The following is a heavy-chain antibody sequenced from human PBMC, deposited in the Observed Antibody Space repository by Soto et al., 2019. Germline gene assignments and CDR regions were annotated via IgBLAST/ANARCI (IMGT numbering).Heavy chain of an antibody. V-gene: IGHV1-2*02. Sequence: QVQLVQSGAEVKKPGASVKVSCKAPRYIFTAYFMHWVRQAPGQGLEWLGWINPNNGATHYGLSFQGRVTMTRDTSISTAYMELSSLRSDDTAGYYCASHDPGARFDPWGQGTLVIFSS. CDR1: RYIFTAYF. D-gene: IGHD1-1*01. J-gene: IGHJ5*02. CDR3: ASHDPGARFDP. CDR2: INPNNGAT.